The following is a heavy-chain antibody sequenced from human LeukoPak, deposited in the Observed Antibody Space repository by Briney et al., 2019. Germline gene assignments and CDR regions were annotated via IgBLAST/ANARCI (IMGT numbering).Heavy chain of an antibody. CDR3: ARSLGLDCSGGSCYVYYFDY. Sequence: PGGSLRLSCAASGFTLSSYDMHWVRQATGKGLEWVSAIGTAGDTYYPGSVKGRFTISREKAKNSLYLQMNSLRAGDTAVYYCARSLGLDCSGGSCYVYYFDYWGQGTLVTVSS. V-gene: IGHV3-13*01. CDR1: GFTLSSYD. D-gene: IGHD2-15*01. J-gene: IGHJ4*02. CDR2: IGTAGDT.